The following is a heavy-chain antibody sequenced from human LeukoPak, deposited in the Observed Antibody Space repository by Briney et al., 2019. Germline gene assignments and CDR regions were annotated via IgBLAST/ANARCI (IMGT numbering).Heavy chain of an antibody. J-gene: IGHJ4*02. Sequence: PGGSLRLSCAASGFTFSSYWMSWVRQAPGKGLEWVANINYDGSEKYYVDSVKGRSTISRDNARNSLYLQMNSLRAEDTAVYYCAGVSVGATNYFDFWGQGTLVTVSS. CDR1: GFTFSSYW. D-gene: IGHD1-26*01. CDR2: INYDGSEK. V-gene: IGHV3-7*04. CDR3: AGVSVGATNYFDF.